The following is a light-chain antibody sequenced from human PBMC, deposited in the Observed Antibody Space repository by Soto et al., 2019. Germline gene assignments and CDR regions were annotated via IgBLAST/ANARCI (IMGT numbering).Light chain of an antibody. V-gene: IGKV3D-15*03. CDR2: DAS. J-gene: IGKJ5*01. Sequence: TQSPSTLSLSKGERATLSCRASQSVSSYLAWYQQKPGQAPRLLIYDASNRATGIPARFSGSGSGTEFTLTISILQPEDDAVPYCQQYNDWPPITFGQGTRLEIK. CDR3: QQYNDWPPIT. CDR1: QSVSSY.